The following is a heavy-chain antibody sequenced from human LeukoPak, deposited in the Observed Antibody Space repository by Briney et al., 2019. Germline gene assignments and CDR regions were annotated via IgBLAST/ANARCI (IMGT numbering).Heavy chain of an antibody. CDR2: ILGGAGRT. Sequence: GGSLRLSCAASGFTFSSYWMHWVRQAPGKGLEWVSGILGGAGRTYYADSVKGRFIISRDNSKNTLYLQMSSLRAEDTAVYYCAHGTVYQLDYWGRGTLVTVSS. D-gene: IGHD2-2*01. CDR1: GFTFSSYW. J-gene: IGHJ4*02. CDR3: AHGTVYQLDY. V-gene: IGHV3-23*01.